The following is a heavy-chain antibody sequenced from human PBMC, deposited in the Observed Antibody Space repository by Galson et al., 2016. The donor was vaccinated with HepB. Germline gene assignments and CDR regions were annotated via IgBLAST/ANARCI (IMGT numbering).Heavy chain of an antibody. CDR3: ATGKWEYDYYYGLDA. CDR2: VNPHSGRT. V-gene: IGHV1-8*01. CDR1: GYTFTNYD. J-gene: IGHJ6*02. Sequence: SVKVSCKASGYTFTNYDVNWVRQATGQGLEWLGWVNPHSGRTGYAQKFQGRVTMTWDTSIMTAYMELSSLRSEDTAVYSCATGKWEYDYYYGLDAWGQGTAVIVSS. D-gene: IGHD1-26*01.